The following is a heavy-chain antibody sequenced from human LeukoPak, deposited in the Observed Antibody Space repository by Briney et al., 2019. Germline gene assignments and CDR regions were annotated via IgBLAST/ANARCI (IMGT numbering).Heavy chain of an antibody. Sequence: GGSLRLSCAASGFTFSSEWMHWVRQAPGKGLVWVARMNSDGSDTTYADSVKGRFTISRDNAKSTLYLQMNSLRAEDTAIYYCSRDTFGDRGYWGQGTLVTVSS. J-gene: IGHJ4*02. CDR3: SRDTFGDRGY. CDR2: MNSDGSDT. CDR1: GFTFSSEW. V-gene: IGHV3-74*01. D-gene: IGHD2-21*02.